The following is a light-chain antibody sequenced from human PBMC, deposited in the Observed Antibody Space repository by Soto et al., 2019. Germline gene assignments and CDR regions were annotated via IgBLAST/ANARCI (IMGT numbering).Light chain of an antibody. Sequence: DVVMTQSPLSLPVTLGQPASISCRSNQSLVHSDGIAYFSWFQQRPGRSPRXXIDKVSNRDSGVPARFSGSGSGTDVALKISRVEAEDVGVYYCMQGTHWPITFGQGTRLEIK. CDR3: MQGTHWPIT. CDR2: KVS. V-gene: IGKV2-30*02. J-gene: IGKJ5*01. CDR1: QSLVHSDGIAY.